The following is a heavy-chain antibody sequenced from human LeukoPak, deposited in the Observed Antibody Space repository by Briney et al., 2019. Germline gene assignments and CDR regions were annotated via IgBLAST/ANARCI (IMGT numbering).Heavy chain of an antibody. CDR2: IYYSGST. CDR1: GGSISSSSYY. J-gene: IGHJ5*02. V-gene: IGHV4-39*07. D-gene: IGHD2-2*01. CDR3: AREQYQLQNNWFDP. Sequence: PSETLSLTCTVSGGSISSSSYYWGWIRQPPGKGLEWIGSIYYSGSTYYNPSLKSRVTISVDTSKNQFSLKLSSVTAADTAVYYCAREQYQLQNNWFDPWGQGTLVTVSS.